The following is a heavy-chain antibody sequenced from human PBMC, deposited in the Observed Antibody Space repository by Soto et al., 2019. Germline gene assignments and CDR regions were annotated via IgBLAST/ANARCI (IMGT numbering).Heavy chain of an antibody. D-gene: IGHD2-8*02. V-gene: IGHV4-31*03. CDR1: GGSISSGGYY. CDR3: ARVRVNLLVWWFDP. J-gene: IGHJ5*02. Sequence: QVQLQESGPGLVKPSQTLSLTCTFSGGSISSGGYYWSWIRQHPGKGLEWIGYIYHSGTTYYNPSLKSRVTTSVDASKIQFSLKLTSVPAADTAVYYCARVRVNLLVWWFDPWGQGTQVTVSS. CDR2: IYHSGTT.